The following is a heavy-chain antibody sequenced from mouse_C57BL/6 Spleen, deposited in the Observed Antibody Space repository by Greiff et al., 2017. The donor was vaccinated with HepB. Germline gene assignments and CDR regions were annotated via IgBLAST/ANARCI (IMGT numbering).Heavy chain of an antibody. Sequence: DVKLVESGPGLVKPSQSLSLTCSVTGYSITSGYYWNWIRQFPGNKLEWMGYISYDGSNNYNPSLKNRISITRDTSKNQFFLKLNSVTTEDTATYYCARVGTDWYFDVWGTGTTVTVSS. CDR1: GYSITSGYY. V-gene: IGHV3-6*01. J-gene: IGHJ1*03. D-gene: IGHD4-1*01. CDR2: ISYDGSN. CDR3: ARVGTDWYFDV.